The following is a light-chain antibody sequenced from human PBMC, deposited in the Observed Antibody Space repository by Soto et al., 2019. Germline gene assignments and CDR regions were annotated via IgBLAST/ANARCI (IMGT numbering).Light chain of an antibody. CDR3: QQRSNWPIT. CDR1: QSVGSSH. V-gene: IGKV3-11*01. Sequence: VLTQSPGTLSLSPGESATLSCRTSQSVGSSHLAWYQQKPGQAPRLLIYDASNRATGIPARFSGSGSGTDFTLTIRSLEPEDFAVYYCQQRSNWPITFGPGTKVDI. J-gene: IGKJ3*01. CDR2: DAS.